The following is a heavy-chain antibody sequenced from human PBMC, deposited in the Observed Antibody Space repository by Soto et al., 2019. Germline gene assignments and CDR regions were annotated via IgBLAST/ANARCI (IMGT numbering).Heavy chain of an antibody. CDR2: IYNSGTT. CDR1: GGSITRGGYY. J-gene: IGHJ5*02. V-gene: IGHV4-31*03. Sequence: PSETLSLTCTDSGGSITRGGYYWSWIRQHPGKGLEWIGYIYNSGTTYYNPSLKSRVTISVDTSKNQFSLKLTSVTAADTAVYYCARDPAPWGQGTLVAISS. CDR3: ARDPAP.